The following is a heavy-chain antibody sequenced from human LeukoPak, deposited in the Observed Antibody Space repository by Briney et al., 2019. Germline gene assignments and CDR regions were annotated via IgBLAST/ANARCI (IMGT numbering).Heavy chain of an antibody. V-gene: IGHV4-39*01. CDR1: GGSISSSSYY. CDR2: IYYSGST. D-gene: IGHD2-2*01. Sequence: SETLSLTCTVSGGSISSSSYYWGWIRQPPGKGLEWIGSIYYSGSTYYNPSLKSRVTISVDTSKNQFSLKLSSVTAADTAVYYCARRRGYCSSTSCYGGNNWFDPWGQGTLVTVFS. CDR3: ARRRGYCSSTSCYGGNNWFDP. J-gene: IGHJ5*02.